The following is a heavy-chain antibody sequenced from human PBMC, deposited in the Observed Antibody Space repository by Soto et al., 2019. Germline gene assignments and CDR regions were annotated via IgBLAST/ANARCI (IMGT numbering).Heavy chain of an antibody. V-gene: IGHV1-69*12. D-gene: IGHD6-19*01. CDR1: GGTFRTYA. CDR3: AKGAVAGTPTSYYYYGMDV. Sequence: QVQLLQSGAEVKKPGSSVRVSCEASGGTFRTYAISWVRQAPGQGLEWMGEIIPIFGKVNYAQKFQGRVTLTAEESTTNVYMDLRSLTSEDTAVYYCAKGAVAGTPTSYYYYGMDVWGQGTTVTVS. CDR2: IIPIFGKV. J-gene: IGHJ6*02.